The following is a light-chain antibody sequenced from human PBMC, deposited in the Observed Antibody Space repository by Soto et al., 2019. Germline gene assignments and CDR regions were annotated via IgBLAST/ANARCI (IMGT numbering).Light chain of an antibody. V-gene: IGKV1-9*01. CDR2: AAS. CDR3: QQLNSYPL. J-gene: IGKJ4*01. Sequence: IQLTQSPSSLSASVGDRVTITCRASQGISSYLAWYQQKPGKAPKLLIYAASTLQSGVPSRFSGSGSGTDFTLTISSLQPEDFATYYCQQLNSYPLFGGGTKVDSK. CDR1: QGISSY.